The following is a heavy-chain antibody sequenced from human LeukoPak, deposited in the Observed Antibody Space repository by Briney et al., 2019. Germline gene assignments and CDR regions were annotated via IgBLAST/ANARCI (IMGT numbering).Heavy chain of an antibody. CDR1: GGSISSYY. Sequence: PSETLSLTCTVSGGSISSYYWSWIRQPPGKGLEWIGYIYYSGSTNYNPSLKSRVTISVDTSKNQFSLKLSSVTAADTAVYYCARIAVTPDLYYYYYMDVWGKGTTVTVSS. CDR3: ARIAVTPDLYYYYYMDV. J-gene: IGHJ6*03. CDR2: IYYSGST. V-gene: IGHV4-59*01. D-gene: IGHD6-19*01.